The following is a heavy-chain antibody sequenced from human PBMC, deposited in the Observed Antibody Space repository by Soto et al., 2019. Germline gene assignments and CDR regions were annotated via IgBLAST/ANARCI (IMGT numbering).Heavy chain of an antibody. CDR2: ISSGGTTT. Sequence: GGSLRLSCAASGFTFSTHAMSWVRQAPGKGLEWVSSISSGGTTTFYAASVEGRFTISRDKSKNTLYLQMNSLRADDTAVYYCAREGALKPFSSWGQGALVTVSS. V-gene: IGHV3-23*01. CDR1: GFTFSTHA. CDR3: AREGALKPFSS. J-gene: IGHJ5*02.